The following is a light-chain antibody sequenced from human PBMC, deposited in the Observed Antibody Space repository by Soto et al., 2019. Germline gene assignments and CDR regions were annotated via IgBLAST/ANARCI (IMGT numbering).Light chain of an antibody. V-gene: IGKV3-15*01. CDR1: QSISIN. Sequence: EIVMTQSPATLSVSPGERAILSCRASQSISINLAWYQQKPGQAPRLLIYAASNRATGVPARFSGSWSGTEFTLTISSLQSEDFAVYYCQQYNNWWTFGQGTKVDIK. J-gene: IGKJ1*01. CDR2: AAS. CDR3: QQYNNWWT.